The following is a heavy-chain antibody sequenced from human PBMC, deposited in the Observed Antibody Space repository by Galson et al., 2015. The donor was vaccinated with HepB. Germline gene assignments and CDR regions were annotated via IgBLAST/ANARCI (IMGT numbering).Heavy chain of an antibody. CDR1: GFTFSSYS. CDR2: ISSSSSTI. Sequence: SLRLSCAASGFTFSSYSMNWVRQAPGKGLEWVSYISSSSSTIYYADSVKGRFTISRDNAKNSLYLQMNSLRAEDTAVYYCARVPYYDSSGYEVKDYWGQGTLVTVSS. V-gene: IGHV3-48*01. D-gene: IGHD3-22*01. J-gene: IGHJ4*02. CDR3: ARVPYYDSSGYEVKDY.